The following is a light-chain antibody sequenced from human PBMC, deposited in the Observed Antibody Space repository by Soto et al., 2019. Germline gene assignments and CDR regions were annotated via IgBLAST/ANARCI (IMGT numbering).Light chain of an antibody. CDR1: QSVRSSN. CDR3: QQYGSSPGIT. CDR2: GAS. Sequence: EIVLTQSPGTLSLSPGERATLSCRASQSVRSSNLAWYQQKPGQAPRLLIYGASGRATGIPDRFSGSGSGTDFTLTISRLEPEDFAVYYCQQYGSSPGITFGQGTRLEIK. V-gene: IGKV3-20*01. J-gene: IGKJ5*01.